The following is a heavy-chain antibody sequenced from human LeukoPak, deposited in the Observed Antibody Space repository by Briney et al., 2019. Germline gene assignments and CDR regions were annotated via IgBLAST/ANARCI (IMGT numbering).Heavy chain of an antibody. J-gene: IGHJ4*02. Sequence: ASVKVSCKASGYTFTSYGISWVRQAPGQGLEWMGWISAYNGNTNYAQKLQGRVTMTTDTSTSTAYMELRSLRSDDTAVYYCARKLCLDIVIRPAAISFDYWGQGTLVTVSS. CDR2: ISAYNGNT. D-gene: IGHD2-2*02. CDR1: GYTFTSYG. V-gene: IGHV1-18*01. CDR3: ARKLCLDIVIRPAAISFDY.